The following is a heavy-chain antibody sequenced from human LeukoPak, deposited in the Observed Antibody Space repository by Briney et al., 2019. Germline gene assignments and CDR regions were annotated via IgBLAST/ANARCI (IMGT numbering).Heavy chain of an antibody. Sequence: GGSLRLSCAASGFTFSSYAMHWVRQAPGKGLEWVAVISYDGSNKYYADSVKGRFTISRDNSKNTLYLQMNSLRAEDTAVYYCARDPYVPGIAAAGSNAFDIWGQGTMVSVSS. CDR1: GFTFSSYA. CDR3: ARDPYVPGIAAAGSNAFDI. V-gene: IGHV3-30-3*01. CDR2: ISYDGSNK. J-gene: IGHJ3*02. D-gene: IGHD6-13*01.